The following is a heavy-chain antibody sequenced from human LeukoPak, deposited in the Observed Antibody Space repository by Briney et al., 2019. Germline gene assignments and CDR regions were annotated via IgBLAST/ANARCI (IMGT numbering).Heavy chain of an antibody. CDR1: GYTFTSYY. J-gene: IGHJ1*01. CDR3: AILTIFGVPTPFPH. V-gene: IGHV1-46*01. CDR2: INPSGGST. D-gene: IGHD3-3*01. Sequence: VASVKVSCKASGYTFTSYYMHWVRQAPGQGLEWMGIINPSGGSTSYSQKFQGRVAMTRVTSTSTVYMELSSLRSADTAVYYCAILTIFGVPTPFPHWGQGTLVTVSS.